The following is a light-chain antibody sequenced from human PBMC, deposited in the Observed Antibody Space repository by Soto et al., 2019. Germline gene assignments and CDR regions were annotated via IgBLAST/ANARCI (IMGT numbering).Light chain of an antibody. CDR3: AAWDDSLKAVL. Sequence: QSVLTQPPSASGTPGQRITISCSGSSSNIGDNPVNWYQQLPGAAPKLLIFNSNQRPSGVPDRFSGSKSDTSASLAISGLQSEDEAHYYCAAWDDSLKAVLFGGGTKVTVL. J-gene: IGLJ3*02. CDR1: SSNIGDNP. CDR2: NSN. V-gene: IGLV1-44*01.